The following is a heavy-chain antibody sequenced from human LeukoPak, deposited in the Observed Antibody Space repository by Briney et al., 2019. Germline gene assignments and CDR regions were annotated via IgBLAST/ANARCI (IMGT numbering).Heavy chain of an antibody. CDR2: IYISGST. D-gene: IGHD7-27*01. V-gene: IGHV4-4*07. CDR1: GGSISSYY. Sequence: SETLSLTCTVSGGSISSYYWSWIRQPAGKGLEWIGRIYISGSTNYNPSLTSRVTISLDTSKNQFSLKLSSVTAADTAMYYCATEGDWGSRPFDYWGQGTLVTVSS. J-gene: IGHJ4*02. CDR3: ATEGDWGSRPFDY.